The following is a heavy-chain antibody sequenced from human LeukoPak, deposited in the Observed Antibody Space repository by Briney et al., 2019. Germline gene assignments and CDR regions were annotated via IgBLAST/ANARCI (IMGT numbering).Heavy chain of an antibody. J-gene: IGHJ5*02. D-gene: IGHD5-18*01. CDR3: ARAIVDTAMEHNWFDP. CDR1: GGSFSGYY. CDR2: INHSGST. V-gene: IGHV4-34*01. Sequence: SETLSLTCAVSGGSFSGYYWSWIRQAPGKGLEWTGEINHSGSTNYNPSLKSRVTISTDTSKNQFSLKLSSVTAADTAVYYCARAIVDTAMEHNWFDPWGQGTLVTVSS.